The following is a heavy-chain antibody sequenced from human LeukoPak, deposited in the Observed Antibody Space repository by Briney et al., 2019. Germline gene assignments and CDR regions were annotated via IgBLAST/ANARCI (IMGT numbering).Heavy chain of an antibody. CDR2: INSDESST. Sequence: PGGTLRLSCAVSGFTFSSYWMQWVRQAPGKGLVWVLRINSDESSTNYADSVKGRFTISRDNAKDTLYLQMNSLSDDDTAVYYCARELRVLPDIWGQGTMVTVSS. J-gene: IGHJ3*02. V-gene: IGHV3-74*01. CDR3: ARELRVLPDI. D-gene: IGHD3-16*01. CDR1: GFTFSSYW.